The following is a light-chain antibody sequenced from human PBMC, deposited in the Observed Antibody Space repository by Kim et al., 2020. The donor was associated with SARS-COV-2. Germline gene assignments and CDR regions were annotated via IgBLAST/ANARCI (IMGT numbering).Light chain of an antibody. Sequence: GQSVTISCTGTSSDVGGYNYVSWYQQHPGKAPHLIIYEVTERPAGVPDRFSGSKSGNTASLTVSGLQAEDEADYYCSSYAGTDNLLFGGGTKLTVL. V-gene: IGLV2-8*01. J-gene: IGLJ3*02. CDR2: EVT. CDR3: SSYAGTDNLL. CDR1: SSDVGGYNY.